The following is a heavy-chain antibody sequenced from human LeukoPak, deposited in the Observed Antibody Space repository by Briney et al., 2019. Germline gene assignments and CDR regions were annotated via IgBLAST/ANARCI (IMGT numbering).Heavy chain of an antibody. V-gene: IGHV1-2*02. CDR3: ARDLSWDSSSSVTFDY. D-gene: IGHD6-6*01. CDR2: INPHNGGT. CDR1: GYTFTSYY. Sequence: GASVKVSCKASGYTFTSYYIHWVRQAPGQGLEWMGCINPHNGGTNYAQKFQGRVTMTRDTSINTAYMELARLRSDDTAVYFCARDLSWDSSSSVTFDYWGQGTLVTVSS. J-gene: IGHJ4*02.